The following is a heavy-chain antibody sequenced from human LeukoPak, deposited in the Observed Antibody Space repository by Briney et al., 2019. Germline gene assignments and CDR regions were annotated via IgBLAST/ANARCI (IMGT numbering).Heavy chain of an antibody. V-gene: IGHV4-61*02. J-gene: IGHJ5*02. D-gene: IGHD3-3*01. Sequence: PSETLSLTCTVSGGSIRRSDNYYWSWIRQPAGKGLEWIGRIHSAGSTIYNPSLESRVTISVDTSKTQFSLKLSSMTAADTAVYYCASLGVQQVPWGQGTLVTVSS. CDR3: ASLGVQQVP. CDR1: GGSIRRSDNYY. CDR2: IHSAGST.